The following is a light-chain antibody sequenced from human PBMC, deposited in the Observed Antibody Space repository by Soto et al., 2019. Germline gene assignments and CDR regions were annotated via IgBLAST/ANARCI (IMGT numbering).Light chain of an antibody. V-gene: IGKV1-9*01. CDR3: QQLNSHPPVT. J-gene: IGKJ5*01. Sequence: DIQLTQSPSFLSASVGDRVTITCRASQGISSYLAWYQQKPGKAPKLLIYAASTLQSGVPSRFSGSGSGTEFTLTISSLQPEDFATYYCQQLNSHPPVTFVQGTRLEIK. CDR2: AAS. CDR1: QGISSY.